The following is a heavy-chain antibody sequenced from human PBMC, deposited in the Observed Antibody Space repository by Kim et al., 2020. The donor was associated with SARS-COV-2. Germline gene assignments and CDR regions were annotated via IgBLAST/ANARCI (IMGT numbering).Heavy chain of an antibody. V-gene: IGHV3-9*01. CDR2: ISWNSGSI. D-gene: IGHD6-13*01. CDR3: AKAESSSWGLDY. Sequence: GGSLRLSCAASGFTFDDYAMHWVRQAPGKGLEWVSGISWNSGSIGYADSVKGRFTISRDNAKNSLYLQMNSLRAEDTALYYCAKAESSSWGLDYWGQGT. J-gene: IGHJ4*02. CDR1: GFTFDDYA.